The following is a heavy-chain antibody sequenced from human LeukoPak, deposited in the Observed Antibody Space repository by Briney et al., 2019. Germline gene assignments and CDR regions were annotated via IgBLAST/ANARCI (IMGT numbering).Heavy chain of an antibody. D-gene: IGHD3-3*01. J-gene: IGHJ6*03. Sequence: GGSLRLSCAASGFTFSSYSMNWVRQAPGKGLEWVSSISSSSSYIYYADSVKGRFTISRDNAKNSLYLQMNSLRAEDTAVYYCARAYYDFCSGYPLGDYYYMDVWGKGTTVTVSS. CDR1: GFTFSSYS. V-gene: IGHV3-21*01. CDR3: ARAYYDFCSGYPLGDYYYMDV. CDR2: ISSSSSYI.